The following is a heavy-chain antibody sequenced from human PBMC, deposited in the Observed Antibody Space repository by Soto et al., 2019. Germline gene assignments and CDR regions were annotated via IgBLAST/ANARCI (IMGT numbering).Heavy chain of an antibody. J-gene: IGHJ4*01. Sequence: GGSLRLSCAASGFSFSAYYMDWVRQVPGKGLEWVGLIRNKAESYTTEYAASVRGRFTISRDDSKNLVFLQMNSLTTEDTAVYYCVRDDFGLGIDYWGLGTLVTAPQ. CDR2: IRNKAESYTT. CDR1: GFSFSAYY. D-gene: IGHD1-26*01. V-gene: IGHV3-72*01. CDR3: VRDDFGLGIDY.